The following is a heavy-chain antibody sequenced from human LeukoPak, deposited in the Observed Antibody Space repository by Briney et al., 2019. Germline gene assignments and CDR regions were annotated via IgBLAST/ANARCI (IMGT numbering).Heavy chain of an antibody. D-gene: IGHD3-22*01. V-gene: IGHV3-23*01. J-gene: IGHJ4*02. CDR2: ISGSGGST. CDR1: GFTFSSYA. Sequence: GGSLRLSCAASGFTFSSYAMSWVRQAPGKGLEWVSAISGSGGSTYYADSVKGRFTISRDNSKNTLYLQMNSLRAEDTAVYYCAKDLYYYDSSGTVDYRGQGTLVTVSS. CDR3: AKDLYYYDSSGTVDY.